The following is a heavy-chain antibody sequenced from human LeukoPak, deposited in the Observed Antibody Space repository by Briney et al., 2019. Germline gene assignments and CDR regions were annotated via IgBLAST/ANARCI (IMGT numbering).Heavy chain of an antibody. CDR2: INPNSGGT. Sequence: ASVKVSCKASGYTFTRYYMRWVRQAPGQGLEWMGWINPNSGGTNYAQKFQGRVTMTRDTSISTAYMELSRLRSDDTAVYYCARRRTTMINWFDPWGQGTLVTVSS. CDR1: GYTFTRYY. V-gene: IGHV1-2*02. CDR3: ARRRTTMINWFDP. J-gene: IGHJ5*02. D-gene: IGHD3-22*01.